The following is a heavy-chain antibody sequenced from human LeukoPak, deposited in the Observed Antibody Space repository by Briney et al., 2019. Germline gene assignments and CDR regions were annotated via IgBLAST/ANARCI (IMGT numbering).Heavy chain of an antibody. CDR2: INHSGST. D-gene: IGHD5-18*01. CDR1: GGSISSYY. V-gene: IGHV4-34*01. Sequence: PSETLSLTCTVSGGSISSYYWSWIRQPPGKGLEWIGEINHSGSTNYNPSLKSRVTISVDTSKNQFSLKLSSVTAADTAVYYCARARYSYGYHFDYWGQGTLVTVSS. CDR3: ARARYSYGYHFDY. J-gene: IGHJ4*02.